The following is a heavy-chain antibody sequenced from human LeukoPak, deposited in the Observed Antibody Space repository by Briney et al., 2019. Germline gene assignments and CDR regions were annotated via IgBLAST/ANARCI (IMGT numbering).Heavy chain of an antibody. Sequence: PGGSLRLSCAASGFTFSDYSMNWVRQAPGKGLEWVSSISRRSRHVYYADSVKGRFTISRDNSKNTLYLQMNSLIAEDTAVYYCATNIGSSGWYGGSFDYWGQGTLVTVSS. CDR3: ATNIGSSGWYGGSFDY. D-gene: IGHD6-19*01. V-gene: IGHV3-21*04. J-gene: IGHJ4*02. CDR2: ISRRSRHV. CDR1: GFTFSDYS.